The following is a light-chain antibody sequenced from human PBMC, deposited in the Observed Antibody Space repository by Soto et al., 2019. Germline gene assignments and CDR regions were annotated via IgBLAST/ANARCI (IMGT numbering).Light chain of an antibody. CDR1: SSNIGGGNC. J-gene: IGLJ1*01. Sequence: QSVLTQPASVSGAPGQPVTISCTGTSSNIGGGNCVYWYQQLPGTAPKLLIYDANNRPSGVSDRFSGSKSGTSASLAITGLQAEDEDDYYCQSYANSRRGYVFGTGTKLTVL. V-gene: IGLV1-40*01. CDR3: QSYANSRRGYV. CDR2: DAN.